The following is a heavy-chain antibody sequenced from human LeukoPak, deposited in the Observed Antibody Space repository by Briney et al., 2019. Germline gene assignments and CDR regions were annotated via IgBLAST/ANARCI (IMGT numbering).Heavy chain of an antibody. CDR1: AGSITSDY. CDR3: ASNHGDCPPDS. J-gene: IGHJ4*02. Sequence: SQTLSRTGTGPAGSITSDYWSWVRQPSGKALEWIRYKYYSGRNHYNPSLMRRVTMSVYRSTNQLSLMLSSVAAADTAAYHGASNHGDCPPDSWGQGTLVNVSS. CDR2: KYYSGRN. D-gene: IGHD2-21*02. V-gene: IGHV4-59*01.